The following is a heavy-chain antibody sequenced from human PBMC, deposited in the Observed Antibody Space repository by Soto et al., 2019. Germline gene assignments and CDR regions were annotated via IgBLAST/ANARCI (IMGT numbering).Heavy chain of an antibody. D-gene: IGHD3-10*01. Sequence: QVQLVESGGGVVQPGRSLRLSCAASGFTFSSYGMHWVRQAPGKGLEWVAVIWYDGSNKYYADSVKGRFTISRDNSKNTLYLQMNSLRAEDTAVYYCAREVYGSGSCFDYWGQGTLVTVSS. V-gene: IGHV3-33*01. J-gene: IGHJ4*02. CDR1: GFTFSSYG. CDR2: IWYDGSNK. CDR3: AREVYGSGSCFDY.